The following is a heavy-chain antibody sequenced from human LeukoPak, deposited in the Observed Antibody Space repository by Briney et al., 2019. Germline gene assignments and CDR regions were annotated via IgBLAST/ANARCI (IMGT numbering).Heavy chain of an antibody. CDR1: GFTASSNY. D-gene: IGHD6-19*01. Sequence: GGSLRLSCAASGFTASSNYMTWVRQAPGKGLEWVSVIYSGDSTYYADSVKGRFTISRDNSKNTLYLQMNSLRAEDTAVYYCASLYSSGWYQHYFDYGAREIRVPV. CDR3: ASLYSSGWYQHYFDY. J-gene: IGHJ4*02. CDR2: IYSGDST. V-gene: IGHV3-66*01.